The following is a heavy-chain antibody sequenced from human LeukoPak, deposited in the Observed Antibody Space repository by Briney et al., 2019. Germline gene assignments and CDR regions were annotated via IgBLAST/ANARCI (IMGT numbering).Heavy chain of an antibody. V-gene: IGHV1-2*02. CDR3: ATGSGTYSPDY. CDR1: GYTFTGQY. Sequence: ASVNVSCKASGYTFTGQYLHWVRQAPGQGLEWMGWITPNSGGTNYAQKFQGRVTMTRDTSISTAYMELSGLTSDDTALYYCATGSGTYSPDYWGQGTLVTVSS. D-gene: IGHD3-10*01. J-gene: IGHJ4*02. CDR2: ITPNSGGT.